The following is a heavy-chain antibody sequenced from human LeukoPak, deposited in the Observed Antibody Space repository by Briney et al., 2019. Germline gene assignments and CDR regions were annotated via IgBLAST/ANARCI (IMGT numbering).Heavy chain of an antibody. J-gene: IGHJ6*03. CDR1: GYSISSGYY. V-gene: IGHV4-38-2*01. CDR3: ARVHCSSTSCSREDYHYYMDV. CDR2: IYHSGST. Sequence: SETLSLTCAVSGYSISSGYYWGWIRQPPGKGLEWIGSIYHSGSTYYNPSLKSRVTISVDTSKNQFSLKLSSVTAADTAVYYCARVHCSSTSCSREDYHYYMDVWGKGTTVTVSS. D-gene: IGHD2-2*01.